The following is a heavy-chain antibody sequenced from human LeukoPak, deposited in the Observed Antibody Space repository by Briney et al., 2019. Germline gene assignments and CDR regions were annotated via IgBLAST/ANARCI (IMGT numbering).Heavy chain of an antibody. Sequence: SETLSLTCTVSGGSISGYFWGWIRQPAGKGLEWIGRIHDNGDSKHNPSLKSRVTMAPDKSVNQAYLKLSTVTAADTAVYYCARAPSGCGGSCPSDHWGQGTLVTVSS. J-gene: IGHJ4*01. CDR2: IHDNGDS. V-gene: IGHV4-4*07. CDR1: GGSISGYF. CDR3: ARAPSGCGGSCPSDH. D-gene: IGHD2-21*01.